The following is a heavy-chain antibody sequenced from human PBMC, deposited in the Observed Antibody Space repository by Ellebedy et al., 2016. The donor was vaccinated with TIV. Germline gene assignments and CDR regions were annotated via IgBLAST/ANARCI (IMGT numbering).Heavy chain of an antibody. D-gene: IGHD5-12*01. CDR3: ARLDIVATIDY. V-gene: IGHV3-48*03. Sequence: PGGSLRLSCAASGFTFSSYEMNWVRQAPGKGLEWVSYISSSGSTIYYADSVKGRFTISRDNAKNSLYLQMNSLRAEDTAVYYCARLDIVATIDYWGQGTLVTVSS. J-gene: IGHJ4*02. CDR1: GFTFSSYE. CDR2: ISSSGSTI.